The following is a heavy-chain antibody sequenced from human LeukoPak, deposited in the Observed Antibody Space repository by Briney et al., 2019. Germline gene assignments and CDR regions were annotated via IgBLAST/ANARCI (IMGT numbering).Heavy chain of an antibody. CDR2: INPNSGGT. J-gene: IGHJ4*02. Sequence: ASVKVSCKASGYTFTDYYIHWVRQAPGQGLEWMGWINPNSGGTNYAQKFQGRVTMTRDTSISTAYMELSRLRSDDTAVYYCARVDCSSTSCYSSPPRGSLDYWGQGTLVTVSS. D-gene: IGHD2-2*01. CDR1: GYTFTDYY. V-gene: IGHV1-2*02. CDR3: ARVDCSSTSCYSSPPRGSLDY.